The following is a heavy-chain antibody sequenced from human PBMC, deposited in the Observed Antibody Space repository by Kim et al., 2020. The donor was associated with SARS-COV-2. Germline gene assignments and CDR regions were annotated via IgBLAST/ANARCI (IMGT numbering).Heavy chain of an antibody. CDR1: GFTFSSYA. J-gene: IGHJ4*02. D-gene: IGHD2-8*01. Sequence: GGSLRLSCAASGFTFSSYAMSWVRQAPGKGLEWVSAISGSGGSTYYADSVKGRFTISRDNSKNTLYLQMNSLRAEDTAVYYCAKAMLEDLPNPYYFDYWGQGTLVTVSS. V-gene: IGHV3-23*01. CDR2: ISGSGGST. CDR3: AKAMLEDLPNPYYFDY.